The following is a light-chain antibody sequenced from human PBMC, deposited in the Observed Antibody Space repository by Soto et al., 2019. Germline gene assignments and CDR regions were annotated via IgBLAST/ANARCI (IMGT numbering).Light chain of an antibody. Sequence: QSVLTQPPSASGTPGQRVTISCSGSSSNIGSEAVNWYQQLPGTAPKLLIYGNNQRPSGVPDRFSGSKSGTSASLAISWLQSEDEADYYCAAWDDSLNGPVFGGGTKLTVL. CDR3: AAWDDSLNGPV. CDR1: SSNIGSEA. CDR2: GNN. J-gene: IGLJ3*02. V-gene: IGLV1-44*01.